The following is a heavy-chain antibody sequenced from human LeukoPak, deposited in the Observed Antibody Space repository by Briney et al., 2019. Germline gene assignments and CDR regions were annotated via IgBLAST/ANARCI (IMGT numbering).Heavy chain of an antibody. V-gene: IGHV3-23*01. CDR3: AKDVNYGLYYYYYMDV. J-gene: IGHJ6*03. CDR2: ITGDGGTT. D-gene: IGHD1-7*01. Sequence: GGSLRLSCAVSGFPFSFYEMSWVRQAPGKGLEWVSAITGDGGTTYYADSVKGRFTISRDNSKNTLYLQMNSLRAEDTALYYCAKDVNYGLYYYYYMDVWGKGTTVTVSS. CDR1: GFPFSFYE.